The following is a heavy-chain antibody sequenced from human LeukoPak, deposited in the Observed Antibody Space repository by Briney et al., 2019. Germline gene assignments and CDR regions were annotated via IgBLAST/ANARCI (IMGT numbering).Heavy chain of an antibody. CDR3: ARDPPFIIGTTFFDY. Sequence: PGGSLRLSRAASGFTFSRDSMNWVRQAAGKGLGWVSSISTSSTYIYYADSVKGRFTISRDNAKNSLYLQMNSLRAEDTAVYYCARDPPFIIGTTFFDYWGQGTLVTVSS. V-gene: IGHV3-21*01. D-gene: IGHD1-20*01. CDR1: GFTFSRDS. CDR2: ISTSSTYI. J-gene: IGHJ4*02.